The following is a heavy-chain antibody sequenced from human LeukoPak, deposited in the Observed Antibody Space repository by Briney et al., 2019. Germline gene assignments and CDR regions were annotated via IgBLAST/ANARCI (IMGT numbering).Heavy chain of an antibody. CDR1: GFSFTTYG. V-gene: IGHV3-30*18. J-gene: IGHJ4*02. CDR3: AKGLRWFGNFYFNFFDH. Sequence: GGSLRLSCSASGFSFTTYGMHWVRQAPGKGLEWVAFISYDGGKRYFADSVKGRFSISRDNSASALFLDMDSLRTEDTAVYYCAKGLRWFGNFYFNFFDHWGQGILVTVSS. CDR2: ISYDGGKR. D-gene: IGHD3-10*01.